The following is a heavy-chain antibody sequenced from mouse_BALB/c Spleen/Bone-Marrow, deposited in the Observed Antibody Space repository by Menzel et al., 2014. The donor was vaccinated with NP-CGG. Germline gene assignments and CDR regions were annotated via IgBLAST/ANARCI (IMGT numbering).Heavy chain of an antibody. D-gene: IGHD1-2*01. Sequence: EVKLMESGPALVKPSQSLSLTCTVTGYSITSGYSWHWIRQFPGNTLEWMGCIHYSGGTNYNPSLKSRISITRDTSKNQFFLQLNSVTTEDTATYYCARWNGYYAMDYWGQGTSVTVSS. V-gene: IGHV3-1*02. CDR1: GYSITSGYS. J-gene: IGHJ4*01. CDR3: ARWNGYYAMDY. CDR2: IHYSGGT.